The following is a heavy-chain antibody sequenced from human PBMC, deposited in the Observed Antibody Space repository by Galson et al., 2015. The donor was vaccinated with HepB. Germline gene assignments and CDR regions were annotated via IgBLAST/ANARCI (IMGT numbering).Heavy chain of an antibody. CDR1: GFTVGSYV. CDR3: AREGYSSGRAPAFDF. J-gene: IGHJ4*01. Sequence: SLRLSCAASGFTVGSYVIHWVRQAPGKGLEWVAAISHDGGSKHYADSVKGRFTISRDISENTVYVQVSSLTTEDTAVYYCAREGYSSGRAPAFDFWGHGTLVTVSS. V-gene: IGHV3-30-3*01. CDR2: ISHDGGSK. D-gene: IGHD6-19*01.